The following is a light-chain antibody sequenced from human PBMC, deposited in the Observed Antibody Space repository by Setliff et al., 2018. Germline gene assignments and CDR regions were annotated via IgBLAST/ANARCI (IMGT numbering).Light chain of an antibody. CDR1: GSDGGTSKY. CDR3: SIHRSRGYV. V-gene: IGLV2-14*03. J-gene: IGLJ1*01. CDR2: DVT. Sequence: QSVLKEPEGGEGETGQSITISCTGTGSDGGTSKYVSWYQQHPGKAPKLIIYDVTTRPSGVSNRFSGSQSGNTASLTISGLQAEDEADYYCSIHRSRGYVFGTGTKGTVL.